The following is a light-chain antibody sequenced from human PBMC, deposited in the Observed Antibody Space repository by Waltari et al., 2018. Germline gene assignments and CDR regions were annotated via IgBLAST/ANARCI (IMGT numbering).Light chain of an antibody. CDR2: EVS. CDR1: ESLVHSYGDSF. J-gene: IGKJ1*01. Sequence: VLTQTPVSLNVTVGQPASISCRSSESLVHSYGDSFFNWLHQRPGQPPRLLIFEVSHRFSGVPDRFSGSGAGTDFTLHISSVQPEDVGFFYCMQATHFPRTFGQGTKVDI. CDR3: MQATHFPRT. V-gene: IGKV2-24*01.